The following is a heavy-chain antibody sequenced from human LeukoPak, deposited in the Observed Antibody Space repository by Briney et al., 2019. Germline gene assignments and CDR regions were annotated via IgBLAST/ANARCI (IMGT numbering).Heavy chain of an antibody. J-gene: IGHJ4*02. Sequence: SVKVSCKASGGTFSSYAISWVRQAPGQGLEWMGGIIPIFGTANYAQKFQGRVTITADESTSTAYMELSSLRSEDTAVYYCARDRRRGGSWYAFDYWGQGTLVTVSS. CDR2: IIPIFGTA. D-gene: IGHD6-13*01. V-gene: IGHV1-69*13. CDR3: ARDRRRGGSWYAFDY. CDR1: GGTFSSYA.